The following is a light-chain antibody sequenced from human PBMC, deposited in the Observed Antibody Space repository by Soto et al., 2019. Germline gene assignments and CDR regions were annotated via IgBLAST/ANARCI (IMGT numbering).Light chain of an antibody. V-gene: IGKV3-15*01. J-gene: IGKJ3*01. CDR2: GAS. Sequence: EIVMTQSPATLSVSPGERATLSCRASQSVSSNLAWYQQKPGQAPRLLIYGASSRATGIPARFSGSGSGTEFTLTIRSLQYEDFAVYSCQQYNNWPQTFGLGTKVDIK. CDR1: QSVSSN. CDR3: QQYNNWPQT.